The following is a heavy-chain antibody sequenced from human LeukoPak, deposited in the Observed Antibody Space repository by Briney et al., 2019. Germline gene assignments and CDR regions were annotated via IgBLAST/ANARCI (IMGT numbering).Heavy chain of an antibody. D-gene: IGHD2-15*01. CDR3: AKLPDRYCSGGSCYSNWFDP. CDR2: IRYDGSNK. CDR1: GFTFSSYG. V-gene: IGHV3-30*02. J-gene: IGHJ5*02. Sequence: PGGSLRLSCAASGFTFSSYGMHWVRQAPGKGLEWVAFIRYDGSNKYYADSVKDRFTISRDNSKNTLYLQMNSLRAEDTAVYYCAKLPDRYCSGGSCYSNWFDPWGQGTLVTVSS.